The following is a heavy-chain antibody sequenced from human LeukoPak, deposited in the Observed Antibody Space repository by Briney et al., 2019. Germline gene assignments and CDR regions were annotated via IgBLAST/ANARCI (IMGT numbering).Heavy chain of an antibody. J-gene: IGHJ2*01. CDR1: GFTFINHG. CDR3: VVVLVPAAVWQFDL. Sequence: GGSLRLSCAATGFTFINHGFHWVRQAPGKGLEWVALIGVDGSKKYYADSLKGRITVSRDNSRNTLDLQMSSLRVEDTSVYYCVVVLVPAAVWQFDLWGRGTLVTVSS. D-gene: IGHD2-2*01. CDR2: IGVDGSKK. V-gene: IGHV3-33*03.